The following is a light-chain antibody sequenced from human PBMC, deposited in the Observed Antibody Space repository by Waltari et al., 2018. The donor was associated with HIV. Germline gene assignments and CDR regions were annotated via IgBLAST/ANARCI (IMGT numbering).Light chain of an antibody. Sequence: QSVLTQPPSVSGAPGQRVTISCTGSSSNIGAGYDVHWYQQLPGTAPKLLIYANINRPSGVPDRFSGSKSGNTASLTISGLQAEDEADYYCCSYAGRNTLLFGGGTTLTVL. J-gene: IGLJ2*01. CDR3: CSYAGRNTLL. V-gene: IGLV1-40*01. CDR2: ANI. CDR1: SSNIGAGYD.